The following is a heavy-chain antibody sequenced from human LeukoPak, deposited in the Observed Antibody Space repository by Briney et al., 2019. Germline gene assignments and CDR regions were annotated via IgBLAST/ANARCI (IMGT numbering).Heavy chain of an antibody. CDR1: GFTLSRYD. CDR3: VKDRPCCTCMPMDV. Sequence: GGSLRLSCAASGFTLSRYDMSWVSQDRGKGMEWVLSIRCSCDNKYFANSVKGRITISKDNSKDMVFLQINSLRAEDTAIFFCVKDRPCCTCMPMDVWGQGTTVSVSS. CDR2: IRCSCDNK. V-gene: IGHV3-23*01. D-gene: IGHD2-2*01. J-gene: IGHJ6*02.